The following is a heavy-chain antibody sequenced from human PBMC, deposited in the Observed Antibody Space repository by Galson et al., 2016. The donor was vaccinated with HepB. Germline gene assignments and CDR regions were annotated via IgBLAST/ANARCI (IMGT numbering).Heavy chain of an antibody. D-gene: IGHD6-19*01. CDR3: ARSQPGWFNWFAP. V-gene: IGHV1-18*01. CDR2: ISADNGNT. J-gene: IGHJ5*02. Sequence: SVKVSCKASGYTFSSHGISWVRQAPGQGLEWMGWISADNGNTNYAQKLQGRVTMTPDTSTSTAYMELRSLRSDDTAVYYCARSQPGWFNWFAPWGQGTLVTVSS. CDR1: GYTFSSHG.